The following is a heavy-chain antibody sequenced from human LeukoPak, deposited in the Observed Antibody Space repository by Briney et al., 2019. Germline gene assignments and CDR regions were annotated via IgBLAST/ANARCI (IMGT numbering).Heavy chain of an antibody. D-gene: IGHD6-19*01. CDR3: ARDPGYSSGWLYYYYYYGMDV. J-gene: IGHJ6*02. Sequence: GAPVKVSCKASGYTFTSYGISWVRQAPGQGLEWMGWISAYNGNTDYAQKLQGRVTMTTDTSTSTAYMELRSLRSDDTAVYYCARDPGYSSGWLYYYYYYGMDVWGQGTTVTVSS. V-gene: IGHV1-18*01. CDR1: GYTFTSYG. CDR2: ISAYNGNT.